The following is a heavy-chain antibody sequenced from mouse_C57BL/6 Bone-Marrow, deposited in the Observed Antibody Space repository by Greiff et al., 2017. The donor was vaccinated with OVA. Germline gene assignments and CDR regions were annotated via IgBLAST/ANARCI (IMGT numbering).Heavy chain of an antibody. D-gene: IGHD1-1*01. CDR1: GYTFTSYW. J-gene: IGHJ2*01. CDR2: IHPNSGST. Sequence: VQLQQPGAELVKPGASVKLSCKASGYTFTSYWMHWVKQRPGQGLEWIGMIHPNSGSTNYNEKFKSKATLTVDKSSSTAYMQLSSLTSEDSAVYYCARGGLELFFYYFDYWGQGTTLTVSS. V-gene: IGHV1-64*01. CDR3: ARGGLELFFYYFDY.